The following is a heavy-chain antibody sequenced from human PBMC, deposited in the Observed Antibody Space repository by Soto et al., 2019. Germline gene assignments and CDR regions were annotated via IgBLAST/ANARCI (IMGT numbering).Heavy chain of an antibody. Sequence: QVQLQESGPGLVKPSQTLSLTCTVSGGSISSGGYYWTWIRQYPGKGLEWIGYIYYSGSTFYNPSIKSRVSISVATSKNQFSLNLSSVTAADTAVYYCARGLSVTLFDYWGQGTLVTVSS. CDR2: IYYSGST. CDR3: ARGLSVTLFDY. V-gene: IGHV4-31*03. J-gene: IGHJ4*02. D-gene: IGHD4-17*01. CDR1: GGSISSGGYY.